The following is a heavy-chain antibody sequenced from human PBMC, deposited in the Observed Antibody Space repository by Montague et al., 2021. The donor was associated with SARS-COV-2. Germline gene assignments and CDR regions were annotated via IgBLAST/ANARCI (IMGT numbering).Heavy chain of an antibody. J-gene: IGHJ5*02. CDR3: VREVGLVVARTLGRLDP. D-gene: IGHD2-21*01. V-gene: IGHV3-74*03. Sequence: SLRLSCAVSGFTFSEYWMHWVRQAPGKGLEWVSRTNSDGRSTTYADSVKGRFTISRDNAKNMLYLQMSSLRGEDTAVYYCVREVGLVVARTLGRLDPWGQGTLVTVSS. CDR1: GFTFSEYW. CDR2: TNSDGRST.